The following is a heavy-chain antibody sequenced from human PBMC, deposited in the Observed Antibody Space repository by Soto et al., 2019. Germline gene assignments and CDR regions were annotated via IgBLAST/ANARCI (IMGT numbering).Heavy chain of an antibody. CDR1: GGSISSYY. J-gene: IGHJ3*01. CDR2: IYYSGST. V-gene: IGHV4-59*01. CDR3: ARVTYYYDSSGYSTDAFDF. Sequence: SETLSLTCTVSGGSISSYYWSCIRQPPGKGLEWIGYIYYSGSTNYNPSLKSRVTISVDTSKNQFSLKLSSVTAADTAVYYCARVTYYYDSSGYSTDAFDFWGQGTMVTVSS. D-gene: IGHD3-22*01.